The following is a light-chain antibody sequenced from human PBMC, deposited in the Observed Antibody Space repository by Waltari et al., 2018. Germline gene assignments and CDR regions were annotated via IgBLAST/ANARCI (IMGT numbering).Light chain of an antibody. CDR2: KAS. Sequence: DIQMTQSPSTLSASVGDRVTLTCRASQSINYWLAWYQQKPGKAPKLLIHKASSLESGVPSRFSGSGSGTEFTLTISSLQPDDFATYYCQQYNSYPLTFGGGTKVEIE. CDR1: QSINYW. V-gene: IGKV1-5*03. J-gene: IGKJ4*01. CDR3: QQYNSYPLT.